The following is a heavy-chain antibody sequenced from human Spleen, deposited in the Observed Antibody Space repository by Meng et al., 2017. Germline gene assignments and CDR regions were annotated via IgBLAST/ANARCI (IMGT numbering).Heavy chain of an antibody. Sequence: VQPVQSLAPVSILFGAFTVSGGFSWDWIRQHPGVGLKCIGSISYSGSTYYHQSLKSRVTISVDTYKNQFSLKLRSVTAADTAVYYCARVSCSGYYSCWFDPWGQGTLVTVSS. CDR3: ARVSCSGYYSCWFDP. J-gene: IGHJ5*02. D-gene: IGHD3-22*01. V-gene: IGHV4-31*02. CDR2: ISYSGST. CDR1: GAFTVSGGFS.